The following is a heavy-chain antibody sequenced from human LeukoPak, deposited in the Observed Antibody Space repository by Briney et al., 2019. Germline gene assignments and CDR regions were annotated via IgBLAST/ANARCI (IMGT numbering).Heavy chain of an antibody. Sequence: ASVKVSCKASGYTSTGYYMHWVRQAPGQGLEWMGIINPSGGSTSYAQKFQGRVTMTRDTSTSTVYMELSNLRSEDTAVYYCARGAEYSSGWYVGGYYGMDVWGQGTTVTVSS. V-gene: IGHV1-46*01. D-gene: IGHD6-19*01. CDR2: INPSGGST. CDR1: GYTSTGYY. CDR3: ARGAEYSSGWYVGGYYGMDV. J-gene: IGHJ6*02.